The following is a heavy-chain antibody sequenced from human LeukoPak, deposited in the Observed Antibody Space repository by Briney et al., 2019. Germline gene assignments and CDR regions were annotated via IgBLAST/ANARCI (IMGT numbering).Heavy chain of an antibody. D-gene: IGHD3-10*01. Sequence: PGGSLRLSCAASGFTFSSYSMNWVRQAPGKGLEWIGYIYYSGSTNYNPSLKSRVTISVDTSKNQFSLKLSSVTAADTAVYYCARSNKGITMVRGVHNWFDPWGQGTLVTVSS. CDR3: ARSNKGITMVRGVHNWFDP. J-gene: IGHJ5*02. CDR1: GFTFSSYS. CDR2: IYYSGST. V-gene: IGHV4-59*08.